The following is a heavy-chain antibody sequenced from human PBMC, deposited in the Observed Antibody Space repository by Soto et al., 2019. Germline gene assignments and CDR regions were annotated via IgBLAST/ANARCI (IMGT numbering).Heavy chain of an antibody. Sequence: GGSLRLSCVASGFSFGTYAMTWVRQVPGKGLEWVSTISGGIGSTFYADSVKGRFTISRDISKKMLFLHMNGLRGEDTGTYYCAQGAARYFDFWGLGTSVTLSS. CDR1: GFSFGTYA. D-gene: IGHD1-26*01. J-gene: IGHJ4*02. CDR2: ISGGIGST. V-gene: IGHV3-23*01. CDR3: AQGAARYFDF.